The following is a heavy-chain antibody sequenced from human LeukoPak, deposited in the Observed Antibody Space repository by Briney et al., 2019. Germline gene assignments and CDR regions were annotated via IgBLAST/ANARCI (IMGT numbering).Heavy chain of an antibody. J-gene: IGHJ4*02. D-gene: IGHD5-18*01. V-gene: IGHV1-69*04. CDR3: ARAFTGQLWLPY. CDR1: GGTFSSYA. Sequence: SVKVSCKASGGTFSSYAISWVRQAPGQGLEWMGRIIPILGIANYAQKFQGRVTITVDKTTSTAYMELSSLRSEDTAVYYCARAFTGQLWLPYWGQGTLVTVSS. CDR2: IIPILGIA.